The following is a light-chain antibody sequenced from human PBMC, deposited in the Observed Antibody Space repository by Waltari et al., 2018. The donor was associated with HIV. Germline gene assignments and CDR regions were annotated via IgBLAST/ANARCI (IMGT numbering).Light chain of an antibody. J-gene: IGLJ2*01. CDR1: SSNIGYNY. CDR2: RNT. Sequence: QSVLTQPPSASGTPGQRVSISCSGSSSNIGYNYVYWYQQIPGTAPKLVIYRNTQGPAGVLDRFSGSKSGTSASRAISGLRSDEEADYYCVAWDDSLGGHVVIGGGTKLTVL. V-gene: IGLV1-47*01. CDR3: VAWDDSLGGHVV.